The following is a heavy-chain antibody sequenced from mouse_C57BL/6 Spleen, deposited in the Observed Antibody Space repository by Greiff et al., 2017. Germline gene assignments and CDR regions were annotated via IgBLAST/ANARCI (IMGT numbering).Heavy chain of an antibody. CDR2: IYPRSGNT. V-gene: IGHV1-81*01. CDR3: ARFVWESYSNYDAMDY. CDR1: GYTFTSYG. D-gene: IGHD2-5*01. J-gene: IGHJ4*01. Sequence: VQLQQSGAELARPGASVKLSCKASGYTFTSYGISWVKQRTGQGLEWIGEIYPRSGNTYYNEKFKGKATLTADKSSSTAYMELRSLTSEDSAVYFCARFVWESYSNYDAMDYWGQGTSVTVSS.